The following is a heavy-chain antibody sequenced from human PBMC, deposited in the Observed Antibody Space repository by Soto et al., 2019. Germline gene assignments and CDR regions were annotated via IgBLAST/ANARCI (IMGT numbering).Heavy chain of an antibody. V-gene: IGHV3-30-3*01. J-gene: IGHJ4*02. D-gene: IGHD3-10*01. CDR2: ISYDGGNE. CDR1: GFTFSIYA. CDR3: VRGGYYGSGSYYTLFDH. Sequence: QVQLVESGGGVVQPGRSLRLSCAASGFTFSIYAMHWVRQAPGKGLEWETVISYDGGNEYYADSVKGRFTISRDNSKNTLFLQMSSVRAEDTAVYYCVRGGYYGSGSYYTLFDHWGQGTLVTVSS.